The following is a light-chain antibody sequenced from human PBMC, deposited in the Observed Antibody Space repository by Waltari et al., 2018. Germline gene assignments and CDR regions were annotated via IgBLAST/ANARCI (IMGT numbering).Light chain of an antibody. J-gene: IGLJ3*02. CDR3: LSADISGTSWV. V-gene: IGLV3-16*01. Sequence: SYELTQPPSVSVSPGQMAKIPCSGEALPNKFAYWYQQKPGQSPVLVIYKARGRPSGIPERFSGSIPGKVVTLTISGVQAEDEADYYCLSADISGTSWVFGGGTKLTV. CDR2: KAR. CDR1: ALPNKF.